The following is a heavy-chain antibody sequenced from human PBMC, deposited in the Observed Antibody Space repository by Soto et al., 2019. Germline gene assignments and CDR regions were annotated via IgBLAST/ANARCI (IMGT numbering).Heavy chain of an antibody. CDR3: ARRTPSHSGLFDY. CDR1: GFTFSDDY. Sequence: GRYLRLSCAASGFTFSDDYMSWIRQAPGKGLEWVSYITGSATTMYYADSVKGRFTISRDNAKNSLYLHMNTLRAEDTAVYYFARRTPSHSGLFDYCGQGILVTGSS. V-gene: IGHV3-11*01. CDR2: ITGSATTM. D-gene: IGHD6-19*01. J-gene: IGHJ4*02.